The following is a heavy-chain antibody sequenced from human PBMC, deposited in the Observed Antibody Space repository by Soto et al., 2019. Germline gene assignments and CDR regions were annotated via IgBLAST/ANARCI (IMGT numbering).Heavy chain of an antibody. CDR2: IIPIFGTA. CDR1: GGTFSSYA. Sequence: QVQLVQSGAEVKKPGSSVKVSCKASGGTFSSYAISWVRQAPGQGLEWMGGIIPIFGTANYAQKFQGRVTITAXXSXSXXYMERSSLRSEDTAVYYWASQSDIVVVVAYNGMDVWGQGTTVTVSS. CDR3: ASQSDIVVVVAYNGMDV. D-gene: IGHD2-15*01. J-gene: IGHJ6*02. V-gene: IGHV1-69*12.